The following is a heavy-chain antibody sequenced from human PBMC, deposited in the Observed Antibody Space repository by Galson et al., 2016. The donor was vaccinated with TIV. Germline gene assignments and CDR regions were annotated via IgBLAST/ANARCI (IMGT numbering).Heavy chain of an antibody. J-gene: IGHJ4*02. Sequence: ETLSLTCTVPGGSISSSYWSWIRQPPGKGLELIGYISHSGTTNYKYSLKSRATIPVDTSKNQMSLRLTSVTAADTAFYYCARGVTIFGLIRAAPYDYWGQGTLGTVSS. CDR1: GGSISSSY. CDR3: ARGVTIFGLIRAAPYDY. CDR2: ISHSGTT. V-gene: IGHV4-59*12. D-gene: IGHD6-6*01.